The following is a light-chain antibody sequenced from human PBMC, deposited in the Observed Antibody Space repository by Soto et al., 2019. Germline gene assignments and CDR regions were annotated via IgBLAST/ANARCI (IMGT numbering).Light chain of an antibody. CDR2: EAS. V-gene: IGKV1-39*01. Sequence: DIQMTQSPSPLSASVGDRVDITCRTSQSVSSYLNWYQAKPGKAPKLLIYEASSLESGVPSRFSGSGSGTDFTLTISSLQPEDSATYYCQQSYSTPQTFGGGTKVDIK. J-gene: IGKJ4*01. CDR1: QSVSSY. CDR3: QQSYSTPQT.